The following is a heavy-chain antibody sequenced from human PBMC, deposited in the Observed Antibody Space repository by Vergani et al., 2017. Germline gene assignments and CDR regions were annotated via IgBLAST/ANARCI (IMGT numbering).Heavy chain of an antibody. V-gene: IGHV3-30*02. J-gene: IGHJ4*02. CDR1: GFTFSSYG. Sequence: QVQLVESGGGVVQPGGSLRLSCAASGFTFSSYGMHWVRQAPGKGLEWVAFIRYDGSNKYYADSVKGRFTISRDNSKNTLYLKMTSLRAEDTAVYYCAKDDRTGSWYFDYWGQGTLVTVSS. D-gene: IGHD2-15*01. CDR3: AKDDRTGSWYFDY. CDR2: IRYDGSNK.